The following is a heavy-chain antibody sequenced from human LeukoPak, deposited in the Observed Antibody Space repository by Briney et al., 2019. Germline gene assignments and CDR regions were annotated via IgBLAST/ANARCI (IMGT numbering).Heavy chain of an antibody. CDR1: GYTFTGYF. D-gene: IGHD3-10*01. Sequence: ASVKVSCRASGYTFTGYFMYWVRQAPGQGLEWMGWINPGSGGTNFAQRFRGRVSMTRDTSISTAYMELSRLRSDDTAVYYCARGNPTNYGSGSYSAPDFDYWGQGTLVTVSS. CDR2: INPGSGGT. CDR3: ARGNPTNYGSGSYSAPDFDY. V-gene: IGHV1-2*02. J-gene: IGHJ4*02.